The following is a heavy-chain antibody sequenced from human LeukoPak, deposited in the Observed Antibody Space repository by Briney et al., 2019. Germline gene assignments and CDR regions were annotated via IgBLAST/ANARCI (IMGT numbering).Heavy chain of an antibody. D-gene: IGHD6-19*01. CDR3: ARESRSSGPHYYYMAV. J-gene: IGHJ6*03. CDR1: GYSISSGYY. Sequence: PGGSLRLSXAVSGYSISSGYYWGWIRQPPGKELKWIGSIYDSGSTNYNPSLKRRVTTSVETSKNPFSLKLTSVTDATTAVYHCARESRSSGPHYYYMAVWGKGTTVTVSS. CDR2: IYDSGST. V-gene: IGHV4-38-2*02.